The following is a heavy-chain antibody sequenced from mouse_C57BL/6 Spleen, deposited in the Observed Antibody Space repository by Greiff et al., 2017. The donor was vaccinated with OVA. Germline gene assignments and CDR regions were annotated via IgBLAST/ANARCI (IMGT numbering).Heavy chain of an antibody. J-gene: IGHJ2*01. D-gene: IGHD2-2*01. CDR2: ISYDGSN. Sequence: ESGPGLVKPSQSLSLTCSVTGYSITSGYYWNWIRQFPGNKLEWMGYISYDGSNNYNPSLKNRISITRDTSKNQFFLKLNSVTTEDTATYYCAKIYGYDGGVDYWGQGTTLTVSS. CDR3: AKIYGYDGGVDY. V-gene: IGHV3-6*01. CDR1: GYSITSGYY.